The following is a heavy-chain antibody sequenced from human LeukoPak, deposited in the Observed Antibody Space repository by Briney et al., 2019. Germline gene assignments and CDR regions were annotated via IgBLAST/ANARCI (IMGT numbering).Heavy chain of an antibody. D-gene: IGHD6-19*01. CDR1: GYSFTSYW. CDR3: ARLIAVAGTVYYFGMDV. J-gene: IGHJ6*02. CDR2: IYPGDSDT. Sequence: RGESLRISCEGSGYSFTSYWISWVRQMPGKGLEWMGIIYPGDSDTRYSPSFQGQVTISADKSISTAYLQWSSLKASDTAVYYCARLIAVAGTVYYFGMDVWGQGTTVTVSS. V-gene: IGHV5-51*01.